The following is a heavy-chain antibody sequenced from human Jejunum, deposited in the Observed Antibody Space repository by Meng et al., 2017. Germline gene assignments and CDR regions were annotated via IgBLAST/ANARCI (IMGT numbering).Heavy chain of an antibody. V-gene: IGHV4-39*01. J-gene: IGHJ4*02. D-gene: IGHD2-15*01. CDR2: IYYTGST. Sequence: QLQLHESGPGLVKPSETLSLTCTVSGDSMRISNYYWGWVRQPPGKGLQWIGPIYYTGSTDYSPSLKSRVTISVDTSKKQFSLSLTSVTAADTAIYYCVRQRYCYSAGCYSDSWGQGTLVTVSS. CDR1: GDSMRISNYY. CDR3: VRQRYCYSAGCYSDS.